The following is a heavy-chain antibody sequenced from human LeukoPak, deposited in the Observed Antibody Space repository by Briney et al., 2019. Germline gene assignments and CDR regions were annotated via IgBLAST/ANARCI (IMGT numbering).Heavy chain of an antibody. J-gene: IGHJ6*04. CDR3: TTHTGYDYSDV. D-gene: IGHD5-12*01. V-gene: IGHV3-15*01. CDR2: IKSKTDGGTT. CDR1: GFTFSSYW. Sequence: PGGSLRLSCAASGFTFSSYWMSWVRQVPGKGLEWVGRIKSKTDGGTTDYAAPVKGRFIISRDDSKNTLYLQMNSLKNEDTAVYYCTTHTGYDYSDVWGKGTTVTVSS.